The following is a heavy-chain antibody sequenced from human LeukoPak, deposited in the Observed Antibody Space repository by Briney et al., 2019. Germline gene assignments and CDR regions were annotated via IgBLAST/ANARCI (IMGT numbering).Heavy chain of an antibody. V-gene: IGHV3-21*06. CDR2: TDTSGRYV. Sequence: GGSLRLSCTASGFAVSTTYMSWVRQAPGEGLEWVSFTDTSGRYVYYGDSVKGRFTISRDNAKNLLFLQMNGLRAEDTALYYCARGRSITLLRGVAMSDGFDIWGQGAMVAVSS. CDR1: GFAVSTTY. CDR3: ARGRSITLLRGVAMSDGFDI. D-gene: IGHD3-10*01. J-gene: IGHJ3*02.